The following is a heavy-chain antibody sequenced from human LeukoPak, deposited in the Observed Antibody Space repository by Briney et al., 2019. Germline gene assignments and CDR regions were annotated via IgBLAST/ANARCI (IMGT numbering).Heavy chain of an antibody. D-gene: IGHD1/OR15-1a*01. V-gene: IGHV1-2*02. CDR1: GYTFTGYY. Sequence: ASVNVSCKASGYTFTGYYMHWVRQAPGQGLEWMGWINPNSGGTNYAQKFQGRVTMTRDTSISTAYMELSRLRSDDTAVYYCVRAGGITGTPGAYYYYYYYMDVWGKGTTVTVSS. J-gene: IGHJ6*03. CDR2: INPNSGGT. CDR3: VRAGGITGTPGAYYYYYYYMDV.